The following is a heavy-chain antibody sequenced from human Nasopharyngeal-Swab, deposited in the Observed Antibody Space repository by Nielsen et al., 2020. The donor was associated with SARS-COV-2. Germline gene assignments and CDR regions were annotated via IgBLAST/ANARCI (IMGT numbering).Heavy chain of an antibody. J-gene: IGHJ6*02. CDR2: ISSSGSTI. D-gene: IGHD3-10*01. Sequence: GESLKISCAASGFTFSDYYMSWIRQAPGTGLEWVSYISSSGSTIYYADSVKGRFTISRDNAKNSLYLQMNSLRAEDTAVYYCASLLWFGELPSDYYYYGMDVWGQGTTVTVSS. V-gene: IGHV3-11*04. CDR1: GFTFSDYY. CDR3: ASLLWFGELPSDYYYYGMDV.